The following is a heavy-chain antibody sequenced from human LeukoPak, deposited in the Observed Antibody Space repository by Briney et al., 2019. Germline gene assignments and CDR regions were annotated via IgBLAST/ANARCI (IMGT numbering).Heavy chain of an antibody. CDR1: GFTFSSYS. Sequence: GGSLRLSCAASGFTFSSYSMNWIRQAPGKGLEWVSSISATSDHIFYGDSMKGRFTISRDNAENSLYLQMDSLGADDTAVYYCARLVGAMYFDYWGQGTLVTVS. V-gene: IGHV3-21*01. CDR3: ARLVGAMYFDY. CDR2: ISATSDHI. D-gene: IGHD1-26*01. J-gene: IGHJ4*02.